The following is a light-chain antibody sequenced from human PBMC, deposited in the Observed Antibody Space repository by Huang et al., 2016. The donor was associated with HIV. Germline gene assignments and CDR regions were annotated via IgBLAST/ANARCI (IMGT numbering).Light chain of an antibody. CDR3: QQYDTWPPLS. CDR1: QSVGGK. Sequence: ILLTPFPATLSVSPGQRVTLSCRASQSVGGKFAWYQQKPGQAPRLLIYGAATRVPTSPDRFSGSGSGTEFTLTISSLQSEDFAVYYCQQYDTWPPLSFGGGTKV. J-gene: IGKJ4*01. V-gene: IGKV3-15*01. CDR2: GAA.